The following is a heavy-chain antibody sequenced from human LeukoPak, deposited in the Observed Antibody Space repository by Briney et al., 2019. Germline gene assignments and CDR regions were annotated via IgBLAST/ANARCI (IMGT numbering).Heavy chain of an antibody. CDR3: ARGNNMYCGGDCYSS. CDR1: GGSVSSGSYY. CDR2: INHSGST. D-gene: IGHD2-21*02. Sequence: SETLSLTCTVSGGSVSSGSYYWSWIRQPPGKGLEWIGEINHSGSTNYNPSLKSRVTISVDTSKNQFSLKLSSVTAADTAVYYCARGNNMYCGGDCYSSWGQGTLVTVSS. J-gene: IGHJ4*02. V-gene: IGHV4-39*07.